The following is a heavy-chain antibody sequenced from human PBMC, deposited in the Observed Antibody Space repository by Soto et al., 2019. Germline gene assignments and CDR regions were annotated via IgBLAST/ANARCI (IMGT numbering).Heavy chain of an antibody. J-gene: IGHJ4*02. Sequence: VQLVESGGGLVQPGGSLRLSCAASGFTFSSYWMHWVRQAPGKGLVWVSRINGDGGTTSYADSVKGRFTISRDNAKNTLFLQMNSLRVEDAAVYYCARVGGSSWHWGQGTLVTVSS. CDR3: ARVGGSSWH. CDR2: INGDGGTT. D-gene: IGHD6-6*01. V-gene: IGHV3-74*01. CDR1: GFTFSSYW.